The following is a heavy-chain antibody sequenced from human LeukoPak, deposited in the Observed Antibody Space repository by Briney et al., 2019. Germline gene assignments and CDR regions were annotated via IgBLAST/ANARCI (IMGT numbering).Heavy chain of an antibody. V-gene: IGHV4-61*02. CDR1: GGSISSGSYY. CDR2: IYTSGST. CDR3: ARVVVGATDHDAFDI. Sequence: SQTLSLTCTVSGGSISSGSYYWSWIRQPAGKGPEWIGRIYTSGSTNYNPSLKSRVTISVDTSKNQFSLKLSSVTAADTAVYYCARVVVGATDHDAFDIWGQGTMVTVSS. J-gene: IGHJ3*02. D-gene: IGHD1-26*01.